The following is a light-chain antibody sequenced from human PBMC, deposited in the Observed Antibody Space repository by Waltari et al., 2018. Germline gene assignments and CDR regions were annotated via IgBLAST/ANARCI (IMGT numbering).Light chain of an antibody. CDR1: QSIRNW. Sequence: DIQMTQSPSTLSTSVGDTIIIPCRASQSIRNWLAWYQQKPGKAPKLLIYKAFTLETGVPSRFSGSGSGTVFTLTISSLQPDDFATYYCQQYNSYSLLTFGGGTKVEIE. CDR3: QQYNSYSLLT. V-gene: IGKV1-5*03. CDR2: KAF. J-gene: IGKJ4*01.